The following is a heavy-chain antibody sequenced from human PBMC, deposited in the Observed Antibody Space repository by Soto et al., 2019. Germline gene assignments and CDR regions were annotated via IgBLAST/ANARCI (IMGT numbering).Heavy chain of an antibody. CDR2: ISAYNGNT. CDR1: GYTFTSYG. J-gene: IGHJ6*02. CDR3: ARDRTTMVRGYYYYYGMDV. D-gene: IGHD3-10*01. V-gene: IGHV1-18*01. Sequence: ASVKVSCKASGYTFTSYGISWVRQAPGQGPEWMGWISAYNGNTNYAQKLQGRVTMTTDTSTSTAYMELRSLRSDDTAVYYCARDRTTMVRGYYYYYGMDVWGQGTTVTVSS.